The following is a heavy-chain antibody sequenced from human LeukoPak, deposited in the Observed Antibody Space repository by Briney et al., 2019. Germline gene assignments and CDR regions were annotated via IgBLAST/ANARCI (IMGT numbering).Heavy chain of an antibody. V-gene: IGHV4-34*01. CDR2: INHSGST. D-gene: IGHD3-22*01. Sequence: SETLSLTCAVYGGSFSGYYWSWIRQPPGKGLEWIGEINHSGSTNHNPSLKSRVTTSVDTSKNQFSLKLSSVTAADTAVYYCARGMTNDSSGYYYFDYWGQGTLVTVSS. J-gene: IGHJ4*02. CDR1: GGSFSGYY. CDR3: ARGMTNDSSGYYYFDY.